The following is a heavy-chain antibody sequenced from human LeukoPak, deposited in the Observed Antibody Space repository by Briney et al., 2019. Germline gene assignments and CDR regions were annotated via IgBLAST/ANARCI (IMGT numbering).Heavy chain of an antibody. J-gene: IGHJ4*02. D-gene: IGHD3-10*01. V-gene: IGHV1-2*02. CDR3: APAPYGSGTFDY. CDR2: INPNSGGT. CDR1: GYTFTGYY. Sequence: ASVKVSCKASGYTFTGYYMHWVRQAPGQGLEWMGWINPNSGGTNYAQKFQGRATMTRDTSISTAYMELSRLRSDDTAVYYCAPAPYGSGTFDYWGQGTLVTVSS.